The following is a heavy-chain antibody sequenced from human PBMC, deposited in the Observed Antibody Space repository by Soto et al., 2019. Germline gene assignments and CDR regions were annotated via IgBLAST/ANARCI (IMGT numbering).Heavy chain of an antibody. J-gene: IGHJ4*02. CDR3: AKEIFSAAYAAPSASDL. V-gene: IGHV3-23*01. D-gene: IGHD2-8*01. CDR1: GFTFSSHA. CDR2: VDGSGGDT. Sequence: GSLRLSCAASGFTFSSHAMGWLRQAPGTGPEWVAFVDGSGGDTSYADSVKGRFTISRDNSDNSLYLHMNSLRAEDTGRYFCAKEIFSAAYAAPSASDLWGRGPLLTVS.